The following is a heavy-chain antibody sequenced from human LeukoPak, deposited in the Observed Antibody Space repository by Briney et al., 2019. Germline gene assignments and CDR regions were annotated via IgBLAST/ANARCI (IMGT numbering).Heavy chain of an antibody. CDR3: ATPAVDGGNSGFDY. D-gene: IGHD4-23*01. J-gene: IGHJ4*02. Sequence: ASVKVSCKASGYTFTSYDINLVRQATGQGLEWMGWMNPNSGNTGYAQKFQGRVTMTRNTSISTACMELSSLRSEDTAVYYCATPAVDGGNSGFDYWGQGTLVTVSS. CDR1: GYTFTSYD. CDR2: MNPNSGNT. V-gene: IGHV1-8*01.